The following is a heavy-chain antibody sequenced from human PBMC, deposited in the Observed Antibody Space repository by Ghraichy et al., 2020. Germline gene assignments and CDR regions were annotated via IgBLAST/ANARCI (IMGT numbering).Heavy chain of an antibody. D-gene: IGHD5-18*01. Sequence: GSRRLSCTASGFTFGDYAMSWVRQAPGKGLEWVGFIRSKAYGGTTEYAASVKGRFTISRDDSKSIAYLQMNSLKTEDTAVYYCTRDRTRGYSYGLGFYWGQGTLVTVSS. V-gene: IGHV3-49*04. CDR3: TRDRTRGYSYGLGFY. CDR1: GFTFGDYA. CDR2: IRSKAYGGTT. J-gene: IGHJ4*02.